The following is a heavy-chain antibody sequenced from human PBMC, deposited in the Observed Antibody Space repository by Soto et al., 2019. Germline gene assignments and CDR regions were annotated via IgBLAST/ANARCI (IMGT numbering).Heavy chain of an antibody. CDR2: IYQSGST. CDR3: ARTYSSSWSPFDY. Sequence: SETLSLTCAVSGGSISSSNWWSWVRQPPGKGLEWIGEIYQSGSTNYNPSLKSRVTISVDTSKNQFSLKLSSVTAADTGVYYCARTYSSSWSPFDYWGQGTQVTVSS. J-gene: IGHJ4*02. V-gene: IGHV4-4*02. CDR1: GGSISSSNW. D-gene: IGHD6-13*01.